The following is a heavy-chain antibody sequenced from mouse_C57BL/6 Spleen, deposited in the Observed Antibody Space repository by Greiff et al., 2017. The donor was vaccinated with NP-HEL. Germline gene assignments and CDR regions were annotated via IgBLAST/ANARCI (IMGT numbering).Heavy chain of an antibody. CDR2: INPYNGGT. V-gene: IGHV1-19*01. Sequence: EVQLQQSGPVLVKPGASVKMSCKASGYTFTDYYMNWVKQSHGKSLEWIGVINPYNGGTSYNQKFKGKATLTVDKSSSTAYMELNSLTSEDSAVYYCAREGPYGNSAWFAYWGQGTLVTVSA. J-gene: IGHJ3*01. CDR1: GYTFTDYY. CDR3: AREGPYGNSAWFAY. D-gene: IGHD2-1*01.